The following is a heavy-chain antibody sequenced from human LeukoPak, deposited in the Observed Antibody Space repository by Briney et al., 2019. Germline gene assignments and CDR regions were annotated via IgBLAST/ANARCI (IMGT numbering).Heavy chain of an antibody. CDR2: ISYDGTKK. Sequence: GRTPRLSCVASGFTFSNYAMHWVRQAPGKGLEWVALISYDGTKKHYADSVKGRFTISRDNSRDTLHLQLNSLRLEDTAVYYCAKPYYYGSGSTYFDYWGRGTVVTVSS. J-gene: IGHJ4*02. CDR3: AKPYYYGSGSTYFDY. CDR1: GFTFSNYA. V-gene: IGHV3-30*18. D-gene: IGHD3-10*01.